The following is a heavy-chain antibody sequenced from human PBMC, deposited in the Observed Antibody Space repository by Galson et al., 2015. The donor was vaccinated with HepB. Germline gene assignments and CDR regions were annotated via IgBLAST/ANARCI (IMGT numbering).Heavy chain of an antibody. CDR3: GRDPPGGGWVGDN. CDR2: ISFDGRRK. V-gene: IGHV3-30-3*01. CDR1: GFIFSAYT. Sequence: SLRLSCAASGFIFSAYTIHWVRPAPGKGLEWVAVISFDGRRKFYADSVKGRFTISRDTSRTTLYLQMDSLRTEDTAVYYCGRDPPGGGWVGDNGGQGTLGTGSS. J-gene: IGHJ4*02. D-gene: IGHD6-19*01.